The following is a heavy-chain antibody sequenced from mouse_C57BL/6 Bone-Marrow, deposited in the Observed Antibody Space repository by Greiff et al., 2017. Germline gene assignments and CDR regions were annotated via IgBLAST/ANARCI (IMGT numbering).Heavy chain of an antibody. Sequence: EVHLVESGGDLVKPGGSLKLSCAASGFTFSSYGMSWVRQTPDKRLEWVATISSGGSYTYYPDSVKGRFTISRDNAKKTLYLQMSSLKSDDTAMYYCASLPLYYYAMDYWGQGTSVTVSS. D-gene: IGHD6-1*01. CDR3: ASLPLYYYAMDY. CDR2: ISSGGSYT. J-gene: IGHJ4*01. CDR1: GFTFSSYG. V-gene: IGHV5-6*01.